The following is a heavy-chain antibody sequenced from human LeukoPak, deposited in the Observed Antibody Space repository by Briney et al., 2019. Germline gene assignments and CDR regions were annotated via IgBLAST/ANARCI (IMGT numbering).Heavy chain of an antibody. D-gene: IGHD5-12*01. CDR3: ARDFEYSSSTGVY. Sequence: PGGSLRLSCAASGFTFSSYGIHWVRQAPGKGLEWVAVISYLGDDQFYADSVKGRFTISRDNSKNTLYLQMNSLRAEDTAVYYCARDFEYSSSTGVYWGQGTLVTVSS. CDR2: ISYLGDDQ. V-gene: IGHV3-30*03. CDR1: GFTFSSYG. J-gene: IGHJ4*02.